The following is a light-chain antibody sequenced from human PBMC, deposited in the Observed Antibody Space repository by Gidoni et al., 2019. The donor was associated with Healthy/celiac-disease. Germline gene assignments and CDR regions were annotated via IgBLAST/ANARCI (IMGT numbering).Light chain of an antibody. CDR3: QQQGT. J-gene: IGKJ4*01. V-gene: IGKV1-9*01. Sequence: DIQLTQSPSFLSASVGDRVTITCRASQGISSYLAWYQQKPGKAPKLLIYAASTLQSGVPSRFSGSGSGTEFTLTISSLQPEDFENYYCQQQGTFGGGTKVEIK. CDR2: AAS. CDR1: QGISSY.